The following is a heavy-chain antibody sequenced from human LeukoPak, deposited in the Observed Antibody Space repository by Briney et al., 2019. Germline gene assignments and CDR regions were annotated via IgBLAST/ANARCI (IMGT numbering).Heavy chain of an antibody. Sequence: SQTLSLTCTVSGGSISSGGYYWSWIRQHPGKGLEWIGYIYYSGSTNYNPSLKSRVTISVDTSKNQFPLKLSSVTAADTAVYYCASLYSGSYYGWFDPWGQGTLVTVSS. CDR1: GGSISSGGYY. CDR2: IYYSGST. CDR3: ASLYSGSYYGWFDP. J-gene: IGHJ5*02. V-gene: IGHV4-31*03. D-gene: IGHD1-26*01.